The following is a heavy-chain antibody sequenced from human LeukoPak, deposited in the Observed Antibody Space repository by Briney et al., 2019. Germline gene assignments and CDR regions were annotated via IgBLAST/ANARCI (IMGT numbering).Heavy chain of an antibody. CDR3: AKSNGYGLVDI. CDR1: GGSISSSNW. J-gene: IGHJ3*02. Sequence: RASETLSLTCAVSGGSISSSNWWSWARQPPGKGLEWIGEIYHSGSTNYNPSLKSRLSISLDTSRNQFSLKLNSVTAADTAVYYCAKSNGYGLVDIWGQGTMVTVSS. CDR2: IYHSGST. D-gene: IGHD3-10*01. V-gene: IGHV4-4*02.